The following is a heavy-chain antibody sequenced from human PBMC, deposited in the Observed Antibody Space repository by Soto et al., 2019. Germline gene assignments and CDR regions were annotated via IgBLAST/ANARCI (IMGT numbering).Heavy chain of an antibody. D-gene: IGHD6-13*01. CDR2: INHSGST. CDR3: ARRRGRQQLVQRYYNGMDV. Sequence: SETVSLTCAFYCGSFIGYYWSWIRQSPGKGLEWIGEINHSGSTNYNPSLKSRVTISVDTSKNQFSLKLSSVSAADTAVYFCARRRGRQQLVQRYYNGMDVWGQGTTVTVSS. CDR1: CGSFIGYY. J-gene: IGHJ6*02. V-gene: IGHV4-34*01.